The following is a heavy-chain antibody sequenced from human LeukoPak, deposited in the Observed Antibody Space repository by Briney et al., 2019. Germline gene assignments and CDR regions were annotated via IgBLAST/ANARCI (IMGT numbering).Heavy chain of an antibody. V-gene: IGHV3-48*01. CDR2: IGIDSGNT. CDR1: GFPLIEYS. D-gene: IGHD1-1*01. CDR3: ARDHNYAFDN. Sequence: GGSLRLSCTASGFPLIEYSMNWVRQAPGNGLEWISYIGIDSGNTKYADSVRGRFTISTDKAKNSLYLQMNSLRVEDTAVYYCARDHNYAFDNWGQGTLVSVAS. J-gene: IGHJ4*02.